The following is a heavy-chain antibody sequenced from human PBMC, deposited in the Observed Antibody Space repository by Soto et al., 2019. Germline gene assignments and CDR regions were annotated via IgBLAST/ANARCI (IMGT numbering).Heavy chain of an antibody. Sequence: GGSLRLSCAASGFTLRSYAMHWVRQAPGKGLEWVAVISYDVGNKYYADSVKGRFTISRDNSKNTLYLQMNSLRAEDTAVYYCARDAYYYGSGRNWFDPWGQGTLVTVSS. CDR1: GFTLRSYA. CDR3: ARDAYYYGSGRNWFDP. CDR2: ISYDVGNK. J-gene: IGHJ5*02. D-gene: IGHD3-10*01. V-gene: IGHV3-30-3*01.